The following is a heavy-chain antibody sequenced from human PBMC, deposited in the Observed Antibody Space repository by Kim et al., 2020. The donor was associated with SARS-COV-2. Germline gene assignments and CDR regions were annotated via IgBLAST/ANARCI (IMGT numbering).Heavy chain of an antibody. V-gene: IGHV4-31*03. CDR2: IYYSGST. J-gene: IGHJ6*02. Sequence: SETLSLTCTVSVGSISSGGYYWSWIRQHPGKGLEWIGYIYYSGSTYYNPSLKSRVTISIDTSKNQFSLKLSTVTAADTAVYYRARGPLKNPVPLGYYYYYGMDVWGQGTTVTVSS. CDR3: ARGPLKNPVPLGYYYYYGMDV. CDR1: VGSISSGGYY.